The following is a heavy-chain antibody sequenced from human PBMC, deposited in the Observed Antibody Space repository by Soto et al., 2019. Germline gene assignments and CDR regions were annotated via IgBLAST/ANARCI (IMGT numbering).Heavy chain of an antibody. J-gene: IGHJ4*02. D-gene: IGHD4-17*01. V-gene: IGHV4-31*03. Sequence: QVQLQESGPGLVKPSQTLSLTCTVSVGSISTGGYYWTWIRQHTGKGLEWIGYIDYSGSTYYNPSLKSRVTISVDTSKNQFSLRLSSVTAADTAVYYCAIGLSVTLFDNWGQGTLVTVSS. CDR1: VGSISTGGYY. CDR3: AIGLSVTLFDN. CDR2: IDYSGST.